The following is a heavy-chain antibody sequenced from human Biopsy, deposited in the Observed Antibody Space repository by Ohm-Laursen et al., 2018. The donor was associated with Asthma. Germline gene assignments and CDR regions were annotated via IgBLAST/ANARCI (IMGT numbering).Heavy chain of an antibody. CDR1: GFTFSDSA. J-gene: IGHJ5*02. D-gene: IGHD3-10*01. Sequence: SLRLSCAASGFTFSDSAIHWVRQASGRGLEWVGRIKSKTDNYETAYGASIKGRFTISRDDSKNMAYLHMDSLKTDDTAVYYCTRRWGRTMVKGLDPWGQGTLVTVSS. V-gene: IGHV3-73*01. CDR3: TRRWGRTMVKGLDP. CDR2: IKSKTDNYET.